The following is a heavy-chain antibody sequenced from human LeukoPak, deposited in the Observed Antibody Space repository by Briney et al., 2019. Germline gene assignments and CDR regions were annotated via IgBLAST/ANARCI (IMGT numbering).Heavy chain of an antibody. CDR2: INYSGST. Sequence: SETLSLTCIVSGGSISSYYWSWIRQPPGKGLEWIGYINYSGSTNYNPSLKSRVTISLDTSKNQFSLRLTSVTAADTAVCYCARGSGYDAATDYWGQGTLVTVSS. V-gene: IGHV4-59*08. D-gene: IGHD5-12*01. CDR1: GGSISSYY. CDR3: ARGSGYDAATDY. J-gene: IGHJ4*02.